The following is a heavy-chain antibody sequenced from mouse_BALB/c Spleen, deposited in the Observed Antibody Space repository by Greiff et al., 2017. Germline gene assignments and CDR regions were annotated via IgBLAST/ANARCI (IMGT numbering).Heavy chain of an antibody. D-gene: IGHD2-3*01. CDR3: ARRRLIYDGNYGGLDY. CDR1: GYAFTSYN. V-gene: IGHV1S135*01. Sequence: EVKLVESGPELVKPGASVKVSCKASGYAFTSYNMYWVKQSHGKSLEWIGYIDPYNGGTSYNQKFKGKATLTVDKSSSTAYMHLNSLTSEDSAVYYCARRRLIYDGNYGGLDYWGQGTTLTVSS. J-gene: IGHJ2*01. CDR2: IDPYNGGT.